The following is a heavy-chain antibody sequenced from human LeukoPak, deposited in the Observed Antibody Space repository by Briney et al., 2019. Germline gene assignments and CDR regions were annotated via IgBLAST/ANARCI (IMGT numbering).Heavy chain of an antibody. J-gene: IGHJ4*02. D-gene: IGHD2-15*01. CDR1: GGSFSGYY. V-gene: IGHV4-34*01. CDR2: INHSGST. Sequence: SETLSLTCGVDGGSFSGYYWSWVRQPPGKGLEWIGEINHSGSTNYNPSLKSRVTISVDTSKNQFSLKLSSVTAADTAVYYCAKESCSGGSCYIFDYWGQGTLVTVSS. CDR3: AKESCSGGSCYIFDY.